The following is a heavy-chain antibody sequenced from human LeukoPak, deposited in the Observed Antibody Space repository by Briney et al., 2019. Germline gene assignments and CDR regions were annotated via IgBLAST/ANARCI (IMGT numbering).Heavy chain of an antibody. CDR2: INHSGST. CDR3: GCGVTQNWFDP. D-gene: IGHD5-18*01. J-gene: IGHJ5*02. V-gene: IGHV4-34*01. CDR1: GGSFSGYY. Sequence: PSETLSLTCAVYGGSFSGYYWSWIRQPPGKGLEWIGEINHSGSTNYNPSLKSRVTISVDTSKNQFSLKLSSVTAADTAVYYCGCGVTQNWFDPWGQRTLVTVSS.